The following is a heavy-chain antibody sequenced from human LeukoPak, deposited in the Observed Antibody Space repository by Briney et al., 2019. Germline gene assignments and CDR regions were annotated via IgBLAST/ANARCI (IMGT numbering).Heavy chain of an antibody. CDR3: ARDGDGYTNAEYFQH. V-gene: IGHV3-53*01. CDR1: GFTFSSNY. J-gene: IGHJ1*01. D-gene: IGHD5-24*01. CDR2: IYSGGST. Sequence: GGSLRLSCAASGFTFSSNYMSWVRQAPGKGLEWVSVIYSGGSTYYADSVKGRFTISRDNSKNTLYLQMNSLRAEDTAVYYCARDGDGYTNAEYFQHWGQGTLVTVSS.